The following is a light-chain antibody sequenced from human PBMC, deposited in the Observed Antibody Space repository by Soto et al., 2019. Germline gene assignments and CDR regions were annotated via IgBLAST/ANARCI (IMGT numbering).Light chain of an antibody. CDR2: AVI. J-gene: IGLJ1*01. Sequence: QSALTQPASVSGSPGQAITVSCSGTSSDIGAHNFVSWYQQHPGKAPKLIIYAVINRPSGVSDRFSGSKSGNTASLTISGLQSEDEADYYCNSYTTSNTCVFGSGTKSPS. CDR3: NSYTTSNTCV. V-gene: IGLV2-14*03. CDR1: SSDIGAHNF.